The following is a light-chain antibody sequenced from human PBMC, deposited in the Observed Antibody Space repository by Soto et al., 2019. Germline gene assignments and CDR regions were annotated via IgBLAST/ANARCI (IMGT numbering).Light chain of an antibody. CDR1: SLHSSYA. J-gene: IGLJ2*01. CDR2: LNSDGSH. Sequence: QRVLTQSPSASASLGASVKLTCTLSSLHSSYAIAWDQQQPEKGPRYLMKLNSDGSHSKGDGIPDRFSGSSSGAERYLTISSLQSEDEADYYCQTWGTGIVVFGGGTKLTDL. V-gene: IGLV4-69*01. CDR3: QTWGTGIVV.